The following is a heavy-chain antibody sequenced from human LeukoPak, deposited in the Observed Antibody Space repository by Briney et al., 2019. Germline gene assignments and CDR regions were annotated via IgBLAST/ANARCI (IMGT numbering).Heavy chain of an antibody. V-gene: IGHV3-30*02. D-gene: IGHD6-13*01. CDR3: AKDARSPIAAAASYYYYYYMDV. CDR2: IRYDGSNK. J-gene: IGHJ6*03. Sequence: GGSLRLSCAASGFTFSSYGMHWVRQAPGKGLEWVAFIRYDGSNKYYADSVKGRFTVSRDNSKNTLHLQMNSLRAEDTALYYCAKDARSPIAAAASYYYYYYMDVWGKGTTVTVSS. CDR1: GFTFSSYG.